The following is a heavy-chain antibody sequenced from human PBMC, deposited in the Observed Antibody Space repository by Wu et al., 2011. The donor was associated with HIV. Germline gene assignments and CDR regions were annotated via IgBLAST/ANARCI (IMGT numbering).Heavy chain of an antibody. D-gene: IGHD3-22*01. CDR2: ISYDGSNK. Sequence: RLSCAASGFTFSSYAMHWVRQAPGKGLEWVAVISYDGSNKYYADSVKGRFTISRDNSKNTLYLQMNSLRAEDTAVYYCARDPLNYYDSSGNTDDAFDIWGQGTMVTVSS. CDR3: ARDPLNYYDSSGNTDDAFDI. J-gene: IGHJ3*02. CDR1: GFTFSSYA. V-gene: IGHV3-30-3*01.